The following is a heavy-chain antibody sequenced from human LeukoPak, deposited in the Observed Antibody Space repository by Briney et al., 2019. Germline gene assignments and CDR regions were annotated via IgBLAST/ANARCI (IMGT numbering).Heavy chain of an antibody. Sequence: SVKVSCKASGGTFSSYAISWVRQAPGQGLEWMGGIIPIFGTANYAQKFQGRVTITTDESTSTAYMELSSLRSEDTAVYYCARDVVVGATGAFDIWGQGTMVTVSS. J-gene: IGHJ3*02. CDR1: GGTFSSYA. CDR3: ARDVVVGATGAFDI. CDR2: IIPIFGTA. V-gene: IGHV1-69*05. D-gene: IGHD1-26*01.